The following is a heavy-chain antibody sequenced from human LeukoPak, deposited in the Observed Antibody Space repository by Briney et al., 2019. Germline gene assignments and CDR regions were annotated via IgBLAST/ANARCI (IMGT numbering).Heavy chain of an antibody. CDR2: DYYSGTT. D-gene: IGHD4-23*01. CDR3: ARHNNYGANSMSFDS. J-gene: IGHJ4*02. Sequence: SETLSLTCTVSGGSVSSTSYYWAWMRHPPGKGLEWIGSDYYSGTTYYNPSLKSRVTMSVDTSKNEFSLKVSSVPAADTAVYYCARHNNYGANSMSFDSWGQGTLVTVSS. V-gene: IGHV4-39*01. CDR1: GGSVSSTSYY.